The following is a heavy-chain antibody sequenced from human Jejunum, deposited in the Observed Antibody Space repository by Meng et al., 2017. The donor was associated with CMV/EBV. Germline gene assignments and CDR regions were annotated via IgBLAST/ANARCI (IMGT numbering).Heavy chain of an antibody. J-gene: IGHJ6*02. Sequence: CAASGFTFRDYYMSWIRQAPGKGLEWVSYISSSGSTIYYADSVKDRFTISRDNAKNSLYLQMNTLRPDDTAVYYCARARGSGRGVWGQGTTVTVSS. CDR3: ARARGSGRGV. CDR1: GFTFRDYY. V-gene: IGHV3-11*01. D-gene: IGHD3-10*01. CDR2: ISSSGSTI.